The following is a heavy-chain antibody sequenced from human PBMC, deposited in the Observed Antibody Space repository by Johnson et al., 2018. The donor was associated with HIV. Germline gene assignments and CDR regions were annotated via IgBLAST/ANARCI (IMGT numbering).Heavy chain of an antibody. Sequence: VQLVESGGGLVQPGGSLRLSCAASGFTFSTYAMSWVRQAPGKGLEWVSAISGSGGSTYYADSVKGRFTISRDNSKNTLYLQMNSLRAEDTAVYYCAKDVRGEQLVDQGDAFDIWGQGTMVTVSS. CDR2: ISGSGGST. D-gene: IGHD6-6*01. CDR3: AKDVRGEQLVDQGDAFDI. V-gene: IGHV3-23*04. J-gene: IGHJ3*02. CDR1: GFTFSTYA.